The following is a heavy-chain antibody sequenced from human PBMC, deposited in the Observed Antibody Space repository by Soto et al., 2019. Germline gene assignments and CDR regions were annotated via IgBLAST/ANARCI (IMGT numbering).Heavy chain of an antibody. CDR3: ASYRDAFDI. D-gene: IGHD4-4*01. CDR1: GFTFSSYG. J-gene: IGHJ3*02. V-gene: IGHV3-30*03. Sequence: QVQLVESGGGVVQPGRSLRLSCAAAGFTFSSYGMHWVRQAPGKGLEWVAGISYAGSNKYYADSVKGRFTISRDNSKNTLYLPMNSLRAEDTAVYYCASYRDAFDIWGQGTLVTVSS. CDR2: ISYAGSNK.